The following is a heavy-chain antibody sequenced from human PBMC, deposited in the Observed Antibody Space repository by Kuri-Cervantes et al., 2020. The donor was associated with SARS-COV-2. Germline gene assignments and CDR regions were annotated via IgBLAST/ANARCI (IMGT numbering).Heavy chain of an antibody. CDR2: IRSKAYGGTT. Sequence: GGSLRLSCTASGFTFGDYAMSWVRQAPGKGLEWVGFIRSKAYGGTTEYAASVKGRFTISRDDSKSIAYLQMNSLKTEDTAVYYCTRDDFWSGYLDYWGQGTLVIVSS. CDR3: TRDDFWSGYLDY. D-gene: IGHD3-3*01. V-gene: IGHV3-49*04. J-gene: IGHJ4*02. CDR1: GFTFGDYA.